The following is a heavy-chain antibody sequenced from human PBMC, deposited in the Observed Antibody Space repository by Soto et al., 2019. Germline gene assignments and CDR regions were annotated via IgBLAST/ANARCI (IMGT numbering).Heavy chain of an antibody. D-gene: IGHD5-12*01. J-gene: IGHJ4*02. CDR2: IYYSGST. V-gene: IGHV4-59*01. CDR1: GGSISSYD. Sequence: SETLSLTCTVAGGSISSYDGSWIRQPPGKGLEWIGYIYYSGSTNYNPSLKSRVTISVDTSKNQFSLKLSSVTAADTAVYYCARVAEWLRLEGYAYWGQGTLVPVSS. CDR3: ARVAEWLRLEGYAY.